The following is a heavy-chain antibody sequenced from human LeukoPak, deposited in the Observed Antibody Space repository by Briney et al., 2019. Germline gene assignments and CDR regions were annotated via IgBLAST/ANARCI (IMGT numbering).Heavy chain of an antibody. J-gene: IGHJ5*02. V-gene: IGHV1-2*02. CDR2: INPNSGGT. CDR3: AREEAVSYNWFDP. CDR1: GYTFTSYD. Sequence: GASVKVSCKASGYTFTSYDINWVRQATGQGLEWMGWINPNSGGTNYAQKFQGRVTMTRDTSISTAYMELSRLRSDDTAVYYCAREEAVSYNWFDPWGQGTLVTVSS. D-gene: IGHD1-14*01.